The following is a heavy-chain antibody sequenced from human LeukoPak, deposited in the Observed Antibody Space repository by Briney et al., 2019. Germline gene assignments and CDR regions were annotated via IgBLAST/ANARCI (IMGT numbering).Heavy chain of an antibody. CDR2: ISSSSSYI. D-gene: IGHD6-19*01. CDR1: GFTFSRYS. V-gene: IGHV3-21*01. J-gene: IGHJ5*02. CDR3: ARDPYSSGHIGWFDP. Sequence: PGGSLRLSCAASGFTFSRYSMNWVRQAPGKGLEWVSSISSSSSYIYYADSVKGRFTISRDNAKNSLYLQMNSLRAEDTAVYYCARDPYSSGHIGWFDPWGQGTLVTVSS.